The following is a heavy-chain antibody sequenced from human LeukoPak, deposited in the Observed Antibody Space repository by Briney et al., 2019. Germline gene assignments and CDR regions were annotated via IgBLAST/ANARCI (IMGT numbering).Heavy chain of an antibody. Sequence: SETLSLTCTVSGASIDSYYWSWVRQPAGQSPEWIGRIHTSGTTNYNPSFKSRVIMSLDKPNNQFSLNVSSVTAADTGVYYCARMPLVRGLRNLYFYYYMDVWGRGTTVTVSS. D-gene: IGHD3-10*01. CDR2: IHTSGTT. V-gene: IGHV4-4*07. CDR1: GASIDSYY. CDR3: ARMPLVRGLRNLYFYYYMDV. J-gene: IGHJ6*03.